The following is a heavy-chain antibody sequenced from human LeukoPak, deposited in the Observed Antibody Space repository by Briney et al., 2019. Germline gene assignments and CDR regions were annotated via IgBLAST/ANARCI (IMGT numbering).Heavy chain of an antibody. J-gene: IGHJ4*02. V-gene: IGHV4-34*01. CDR1: GGSFSGYY. D-gene: IGHD1-26*01. CDR3: ARGHYSGSCPDY. Sequence: SETLSLTCAVYGGSFSGYYWSWIRKPPGKGMEWIGEINHSGSTNYNPSLKSRVTISVDTSKNQFSLKLSSVTAADTAVYYCARGHYSGSCPDYWGQGTLVTVSS. CDR2: INHSGST.